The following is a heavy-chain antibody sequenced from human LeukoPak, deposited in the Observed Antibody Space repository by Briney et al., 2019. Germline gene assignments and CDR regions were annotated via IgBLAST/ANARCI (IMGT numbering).Heavy chain of an antibody. CDR3: AKCHYYDSSGYVDY. CDR2: ISGSGGST. Sequence: GGSLRLSCAASGFTFSSYAMSWVRQAPGKGLEWVSAISGSGGSTYYADSVKGRFTISRDNSKNTLYLQMNSLRAEDTAVYYCAKCHYYDSSGYVDYWGQGTLVTVSS. D-gene: IGHD3-22*01. CDR1: GFTFSSYA. V-gene: IGHV3-23*01. J-gene: IGHJ4*02.